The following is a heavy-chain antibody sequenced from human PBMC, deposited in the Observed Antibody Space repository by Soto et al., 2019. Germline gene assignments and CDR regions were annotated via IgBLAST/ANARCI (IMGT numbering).Heavy chain of an antibody. Sequence: SETLYLTSNVYEGSIRRYYWRWILQPPGKGLEWIGYIYYSGSTNYNPSLQSRVTISVDMSKNQFSLNLTSVTAPDTAVYYCARHSFHSGVLDYWGQGTLVTVSS. CDR3: ARHSFHSGVLDY. J-gene: IGHJ4*02. CDR1: EGSIRRYY. V-gene: IGHV4-59*08. CDR2: IYYSGST. D-gene: IGHD3-10*01.